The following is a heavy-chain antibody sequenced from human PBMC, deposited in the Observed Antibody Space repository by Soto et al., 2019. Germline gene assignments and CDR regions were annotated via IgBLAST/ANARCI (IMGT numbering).Heavy chain of an antibody. CDR1: GYTFTSYA. CDR3: AREGVVIMGDYYYGMDV. D-gene: IGHD3-22*01. V-gene: IGHV1-3*01. J-gene: IGHJ6*02. CDR2: INAGNGNA. Sequence: QVQLVQSGAEVKKPGASVKGSCKASGYTFTSYAMHWVRQAPGQRLEWMGWINAGNGNAKYSPRFKGRVTITRATYASPAYMEMSSLRSEDTAVYCCAREGVVIMGDYYYGMDVWVRGTTVTVSS.